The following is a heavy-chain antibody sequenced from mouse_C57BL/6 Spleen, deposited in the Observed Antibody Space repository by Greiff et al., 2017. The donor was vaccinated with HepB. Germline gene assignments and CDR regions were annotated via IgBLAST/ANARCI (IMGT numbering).Heavy chain of an antibody. CDR2: IDPSDRYT. Sequence: QVQLQQPGAELVKPGASVKLSCKASGYTFTSYWMQWVKQRPGQGLEWIGEIDPSDRYTNYNQKFKGRAKLTVDTSSSTAYMQLSSLTSEDSAVYYWARNYGSSHPAFDYWGQGTTLTVSS. D-gene: IGHD1-1*01. J-gene: IGHJ2*01. CDR3: ARNYGSSHPAFDY. CDR1: GYTFTSYW. V-gene: IGHV1-50*01.